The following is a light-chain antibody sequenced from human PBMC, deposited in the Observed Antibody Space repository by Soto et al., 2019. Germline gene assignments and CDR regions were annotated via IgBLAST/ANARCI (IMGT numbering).Light chain of an antibody. V-gene: IGKV3-20*01. CDR2: GVS. J-gene: IGKJ1*01. CDR3: QQYGGSPS. CDR1: QNVSRSY. Sequence: ETVLTQSPGTLSLSPGERATLSCRASQNVSRSYLAWYQHKPGQAPRLLIYGVSSRATGIPDRFSGSGSGTDFTHTISSLEPEDLAVYYCQQYGGSPSFGQGTKVEIK.